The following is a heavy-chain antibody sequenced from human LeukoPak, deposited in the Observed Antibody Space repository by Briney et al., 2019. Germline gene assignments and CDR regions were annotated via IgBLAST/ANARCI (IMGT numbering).Heavy chain of an antibody. CDR1: GFTFSSSW. CDR3: ARLYDSSGSDY. Sequence: GGSLRLSCAASGFTFSSSWMSWVRQAPGKGLEWVANIKQDGSEEYYVDSVKGRFTISRDNAKNSLYLQMDSLRAEDTAVYYCARLYDSSGSDYWGQGTLVTVSS. V-gene: IGHV3-7*04. J-gene: IGHJ4*02. CDR2: IKQDGSEE. D-gene: IGHD3-22*01.